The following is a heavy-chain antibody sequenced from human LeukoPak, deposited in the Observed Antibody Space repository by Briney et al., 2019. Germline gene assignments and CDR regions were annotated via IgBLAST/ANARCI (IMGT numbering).Heavy chain of an antibody. Sequence: GASVKVSCKASGYTFTGCYMHWVRQAPGQGLEWMGWINPNSGGTNYAQKFQGRVTMTRDTSISTAYMELSRLRSDDTAVYYCARVTGSSYLGAFDIWGQGTMVTVSS. J-gene: IGHJ3*02. CDR2: INPNSGGT. V-gene: IGHV1-2*02. D-gene: IGHD6-13*01. CDR1: GYTFTGCY. CDR3: ARVTGSSYLGAFDI.